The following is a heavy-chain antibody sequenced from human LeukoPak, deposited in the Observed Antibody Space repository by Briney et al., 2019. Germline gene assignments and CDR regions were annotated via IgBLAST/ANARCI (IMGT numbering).Heavy chain of an antibody. CDR3: ARGLGRCGKRFEP. CDR1: GYTFTSYD. V-gene: IGHV1-8*01. D-gene: IGHD1-14*01. Sequence: ASVKVTCKSSGYTFTSYDLNWRRPATGQGLEWMGWMNPNSGNTGYAQKFQGRVTMTRNTSISTAYMELSSLRSDDTAVYYCARGLGRCGKRFEPWGARTLVTVSS. J-gene: IGHJ5*02. CDR2: MNPNSGNT.